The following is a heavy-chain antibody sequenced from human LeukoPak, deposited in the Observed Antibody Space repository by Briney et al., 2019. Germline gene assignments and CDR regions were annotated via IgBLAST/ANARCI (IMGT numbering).Heavy chain of an antibody. CDR1: GYTFTDYY. CDR3: ATGLGYCSSTSCPDY. J-gene: IGHJ4*02. Sequence: ATVKISCKVSGYTFTDYYMHWVQQAPGKGLEWRGLVDPEDGETIYAEKFQGRVTITADTFTDTAYMELSSLRSEDTAVYYCATGLGYCSSTSCPDYWGQGTLVTVSS. D-gene: IGHD2-2*01. V-gene: IGHV1-69-2*01. CDR2: VDPEDGET.